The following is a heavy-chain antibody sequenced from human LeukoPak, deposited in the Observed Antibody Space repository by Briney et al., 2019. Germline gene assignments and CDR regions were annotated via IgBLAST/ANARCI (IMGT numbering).Heavy chain of an antibody. Sequence: GGSLRLSCAASGFTFSSYSMNWVRQAPGKGLEWVSSISSSSSYIYYADSVKGRFTISRDNAKNSLYLQMNSLRAEDTAVYYCARDRSWVGEWESDAFDIWGQGTMVTVSS. CDR3: ARDRSWVGEWESDAFDI. V-gene: IGHV3-21*01. CDR1: GFTFSSYS. CDR2: ISSSSSYI. D-gene: IGHD1-26*01. J-gene: IGHJ3*02.